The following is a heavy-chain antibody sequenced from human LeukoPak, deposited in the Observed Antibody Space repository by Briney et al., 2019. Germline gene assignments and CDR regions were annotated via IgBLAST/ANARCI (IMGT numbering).Heavy chain of an antibody. D-gene: IGHD3-22*01. CDR1: GGSISSGGYS. V-gene: IGHV4-30-2*01. CDR3: ASSGDSNGRLAFDI. Sequence: PSQTLSLTCAVSGGSISSGGYSWSWIRQPPGEGLEWIGYIYHSGSTYYNPSLKSRVTISVDRSKNQFSLKLSSVTAADTAVYYCASSGDSNGRLAFDIWGQGTMVTVSS. CDR2: IYHSGST. J-gene: IGHJ3*02.